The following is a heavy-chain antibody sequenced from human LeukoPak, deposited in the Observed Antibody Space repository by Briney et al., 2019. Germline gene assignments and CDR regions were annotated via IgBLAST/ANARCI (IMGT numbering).Heavy chain of an antibody. J-gene: IGHJ4*02. Sequence: PSETLSLTCTVSGGSISSSSYYWGWIRQPPGKGLEWIGSIYYSGSTYYNPSLKGRVTISVDTSKNQFSLKLSSVTAADTAVYYCARGIGSPTPGDYWGQGTLVTVSS. CDR2: IYYSGST. CDR3: ARGIGSPTPGDY. CDR1: GGSISSSSYY. V-gene: IGHV4-39*07. D-gene: IGHD1-14*01.